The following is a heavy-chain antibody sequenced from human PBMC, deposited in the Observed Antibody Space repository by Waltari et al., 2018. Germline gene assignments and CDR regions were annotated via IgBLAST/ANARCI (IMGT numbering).Heavy chain of an antibody. J-gene: IGHJ4*02. CDR1: GYRFTDYH. CDR3: ARDPGPLVGAPDY. V-gene: IGHV1-2*02. CDR2: INPKKGDT. Sequence: VQLVQSGTEVKKPGASVTVSCQRSGYRFTDYHLHWVRQTPGQCLEWLGWINPKKGDTSYAQNFLGRVTMTRDTSINTVYMDLSGLRSDDTAVFYCARDPGPLVGAPDYWGQGTLVTVSS. D-gene: IGHD1-26*01.